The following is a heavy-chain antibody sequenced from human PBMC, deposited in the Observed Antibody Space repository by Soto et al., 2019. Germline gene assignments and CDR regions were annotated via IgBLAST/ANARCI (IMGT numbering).Heavy chain of an antibody. V-gene: IGHV3-21*01. Sequence: GGSLRLSGAASGFTFSSYSMNWVRQAPGKGLEWVSSISSSSSYIYYADSVKGRFTISRDNAKNSLYLQMNSPRAEDTAVYYCARVTTVTSPFDCWGQGTLVTVSS. CDR3: ARVTTVTSPFDC. D-gene: IGHD4-4*01. CDR1: GFTFSSYS. J-gene: IGHJ4*02. CDR2: ISSSSSYI.